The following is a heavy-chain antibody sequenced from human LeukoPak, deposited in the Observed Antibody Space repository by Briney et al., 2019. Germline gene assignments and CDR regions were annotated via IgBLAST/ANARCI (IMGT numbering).Heavy chain of an antibody. J-gene: IGHJ4*02. CDR1: GYTFTSNG. V-gene: IGHV1-18*01. D-gene: IGHD6-19*01. Sequence: ASVKVSCKXSGYTFTSNGISWVRQAPRQGLEWMGWISAYNGNTNYAQKLQGRVTMTTDTSTSTAYMELRSLRSDDTAVYYCARDNVAAYYFDYWGQGTLVTVSS. CDR2: ISAYNGNT. CDR3: ARDNVAAYYFDY.